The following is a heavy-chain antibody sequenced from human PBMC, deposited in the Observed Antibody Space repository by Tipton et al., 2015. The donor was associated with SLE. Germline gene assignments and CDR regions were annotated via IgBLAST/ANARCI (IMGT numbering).Heavy chain of an antibody. Sequence: VQLVQSGGGLVQPGGSLRLSCAASGFTFSDYWMSWVRQAPGKGLEWVANIKQDGSEKYDSVKGRFTISRDNAKNSLFLQMNSLRAVDTAVYFCARSGCGGDCQYPGDFQNWGQGTLVTVSS. J-gene: IGHJ1*01. CDR2: IKQDGSEK. D-gene: IGHD2-21*02. V-gene: IGHV3-7*01. CDR3: ARSGCGGDCQYPGDFQN. CDR1: GFTFSDYW.